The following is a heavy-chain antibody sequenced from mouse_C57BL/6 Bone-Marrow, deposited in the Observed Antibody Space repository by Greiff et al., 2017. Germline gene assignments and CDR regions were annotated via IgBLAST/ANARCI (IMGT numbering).Heavy chain of an antibody. CDR1: GYTFTSYW. Sequence: QVQLQQPGAELVRPGSSVKLSCKASGYTFTSYWMHWVKQRPIQGLEWIGNIDPSDSDTHYNQKFKDKATLTVDKSSSTAYMQLSSLTSEDSAVYYCASTLYSLDCYAMDYWGQGTSVTVSS. J-gene: IGHJ4*01. V-gene: IGHV1-52*01. D-gene: IGHD2-12*01. CDR2: IDPSDSDT. CDR3: ASTLYSLDCYAMDY.